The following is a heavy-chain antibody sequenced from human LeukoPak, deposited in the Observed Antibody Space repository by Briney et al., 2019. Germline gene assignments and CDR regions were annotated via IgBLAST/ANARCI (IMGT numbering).Heavy chain of an antibody. CDR2: INPSGGST. Sequence: GASVKVSCKASGYTFTSYYMHWVRQAPGQGLEWMGIINPSGGSTNYAQKLQGRVTMTTDTSTSTAYMELRSLRSDDTAVYYCARDPGPVGATGDDYWGQGTLVTVSS. D-gene: IGHD1-26*01. V-gene: IGHV1-46*01. CDR1: GYTFTSYY. J-gene: IGHJ4*02. CDR3: ARDPGPVGATGDDY.